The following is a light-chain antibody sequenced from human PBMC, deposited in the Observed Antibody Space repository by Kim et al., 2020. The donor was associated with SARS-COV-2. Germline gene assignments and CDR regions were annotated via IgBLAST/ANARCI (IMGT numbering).Light chain of an antibody. CDR2: GNR. J-gene: IGLJ3*02. V-gene: IGLV1-40*01. CDR3: QSYDSSLSGSV. CDR1: SSNTGGGYD. Sequence: RVTNTCTARSSNTGGGYDVNWYQKRPGTAPKLLIYGNRNRPSGVPDRFSGSKSGTSASLAITGLQAEDEADYYCQSYDSSLSGSVFGEGTKVTVL.